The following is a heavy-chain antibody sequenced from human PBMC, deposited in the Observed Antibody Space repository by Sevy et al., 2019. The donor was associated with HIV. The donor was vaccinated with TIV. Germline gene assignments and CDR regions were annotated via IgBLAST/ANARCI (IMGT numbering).Heavy chain of an antibody. D-gene: IGHD3-22*01. J-gene: IGHJ4*02. CDR3: AKDRDYYDSSPLDY. CDR1: GFTFSSYG. V-gene: IGHV3-30*18. Sequence: GGSLRLSCAASGFTFSSYGMLWVRQAPGKGLEWVAVISYDGSNKYYADSVKGRFTISRDNSKNTLYLQMNSLRAEDTAVYYCAKDRDYYDSSPLDYWGQGTLVTVSS. CDR2: ISYDGSNK.